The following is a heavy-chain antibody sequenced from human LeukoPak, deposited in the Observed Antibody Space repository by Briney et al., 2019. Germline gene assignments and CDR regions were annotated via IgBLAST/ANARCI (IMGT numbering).Heavy chain of an antibody. J-gene: IGHJ3*02. Sequence: ASVKVSCKASGYTFTSYGINWVRQAPGQGLEWMGWISAYNGNTNYAQKLQGRVTVTTDTSTSTAYVELRSLRSDDTAVYYCARDLPHTWGLGIWGQGTMVTASS. V-gene: IGHV1-18*01. CDR2: ISAYNGNT. CDR1: GYTFTSYG. CDR3: ARDLPHTWGLGI. D-gene: IGHD3/OR15-3a*01.